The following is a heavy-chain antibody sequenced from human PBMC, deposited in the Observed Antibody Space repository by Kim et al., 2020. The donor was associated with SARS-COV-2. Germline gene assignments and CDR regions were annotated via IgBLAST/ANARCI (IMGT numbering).Heavy chain of an antibody. D-gene: IGHD2-2*01. CDR3: ARKQGYCSSTSCYRYYYYYGMDV. CDR2: INHSGST. J-gene: IGHJ6*02. Sequence: SETLSLTCAVYGGSFSGYYWSWIRQPPGKGLEWIGEINHSGSTNYNPSLKSRVTISVDTSKNQFSLKLSSVTAADTAVYYCARKQGYCSSTSCYRYYYYYGMDVWGQGTTVTVSS. CDR1: GGSFSGYY. V-gene: IGHV4-34*01.